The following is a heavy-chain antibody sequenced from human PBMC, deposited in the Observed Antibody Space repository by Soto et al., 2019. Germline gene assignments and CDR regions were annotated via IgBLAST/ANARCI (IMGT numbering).Heavy chain of an antibody. J-gene: IGHJ3*02. CDR2: IYPGDSDT. D-gene: IGHD2-2*01. V-gene: IGHV5-51*01. Sequence: PGESLKISCKGSGYSFTSYWIGWVRQMPGKGLEWMGIIYPGDSDTRYSPSFQGQVTISADKSISTAYLQWSSLKASDTAMYYCARHWDIVVVFSRVGAFDIWGQGTMVTVSS. CDR3: ARHWDIVVVFSRVGAFDI. CDR1: GYSFTSYW.